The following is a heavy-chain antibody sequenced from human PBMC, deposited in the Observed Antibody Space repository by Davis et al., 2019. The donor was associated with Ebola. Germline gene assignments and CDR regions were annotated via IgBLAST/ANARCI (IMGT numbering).Heavy chain of an antibody. J-gene: IGHJ4*02. CDR3: ARDNGDPVFDY. D-gene: IGHD4-17*01. CDR2: INHSGST. CDR1: GGSFSGYY. Sequence: MPSETLSLTCAVYGGSFSGYYWSWIRQPPGKGLEWIGEINHSGSTNYNPSLKSRVTISVDKSKNQFSLKLSSVTAADTAVYYCARDNGDPVFDYWGQGTLVTVSS. V-gene: IGHV4-34*01.